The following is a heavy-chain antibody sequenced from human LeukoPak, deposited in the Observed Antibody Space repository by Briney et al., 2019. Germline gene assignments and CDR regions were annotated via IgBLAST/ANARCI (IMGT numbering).Heavy chain of an antibody. CDR3: ARLHYYDSSGYYPDLDY. V-gene: IGHV4-31*03. CDR2: IYYSGST. D-gene: IGHD3-22*01. CDR1: GGSISSGGYY. J-gene: IGHJ4*02. Sequence: SQTLSLTCTVSGGSISSGGYYWSWIRQHPGKGLEWIGYIYYSGSTYYNPSLKSRVTISVDTSKNQFSLKLSSVTAAGTAVYYCARLHYYDSSGYYPDLDYWGQGTLVTVSS.